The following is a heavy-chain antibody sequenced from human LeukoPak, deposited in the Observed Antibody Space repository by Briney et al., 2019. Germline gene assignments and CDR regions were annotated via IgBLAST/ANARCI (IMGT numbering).Heavy chain of an antibody. CDR3: ARGGELLWFGDCNFDY. V-gene: IGHV4-31*03. J-gene: IGHJ4*02. Sequence: SQTLSLTCTVSGGSISSGGYYWSWIRQHPGKGLEWIGYIYYSGSTYYNPSLKSRVTISVDTSKNQFSLKLSSVTAADTAVYYCARGGELLWFGDCNFDYWGQGTLVTVSS. CDR1: GGSISSGGYY. CDR2: IYYSGST. D-gene: IGHD3-10*01.